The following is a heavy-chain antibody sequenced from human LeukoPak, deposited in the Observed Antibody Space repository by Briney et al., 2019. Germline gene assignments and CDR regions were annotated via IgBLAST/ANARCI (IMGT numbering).Heavy chain of an antibody. CDR3: AKAGIGPGGAGFLCEY. D-gene: IGHD1-1*01. Sequence: GGFLTLPCAAPGFTFSDYAMRWVRQAPGKGLEWVSTASYYVGKQYHADSVRGRFTVSRDKSRNTVSLQMSSLRVEDTGIYYCAKAGIGPGGAGFLCEYWGQGTLVTVSS. CDR2: ASYYVGKQ. V-gene: IGHV3-23*01. CDR1: GFTFSDYA. J-gene: IGHJ4*02.